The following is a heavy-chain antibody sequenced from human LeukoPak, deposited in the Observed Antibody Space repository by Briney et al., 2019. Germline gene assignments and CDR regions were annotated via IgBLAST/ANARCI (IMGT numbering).Heavy chain of an antibody. Sequence: SETLSLTCTVSGGSLNNYYWSWIRQSPGKALEWIGYIYYSGTTTNYNPSLKSRVTISVDTSKNQFSLKLNSVTAADTALYYCARVDDWNALEYWGQGTLVTVSS. V-gene: IGHV4-59*01. CDR1: GGSLNNYY. CDR2: IYYSGTTT. J-gene: IGHJ4*02. CDR3: ARVDDWNALEY. D-gene: IGHD1-1*01.